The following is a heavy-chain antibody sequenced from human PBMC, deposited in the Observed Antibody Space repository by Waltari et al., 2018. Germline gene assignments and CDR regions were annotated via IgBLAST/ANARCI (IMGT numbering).Heavy chain of an antibody. V-gene: IGHV1-2*02. CDR3: ARARISIVRGASDLDN. J-gene: IGHJ4*02. CDR2: SNPKSGDT. D-gene: IGHD3-10*01. Sequence: RRAPGQRLEWMDWSNPKSGDTNYSQKLQGRVTMTWHTSISAAYMELSRLTSEDTAVYYCARARISIVRGASDLDNWGQGTLVTVSS.